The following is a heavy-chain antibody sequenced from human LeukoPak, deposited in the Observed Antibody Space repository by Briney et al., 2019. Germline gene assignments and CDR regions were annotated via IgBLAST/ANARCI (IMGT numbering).Heavy chain of an antibody. CDR1: GFTFSSYE. CDR3: ASGGRSGYYYYYMDV. Sequence: GGSLRLSCAASGFTFSSYEMNWVRQAPGKGLEWVSYISSSGSTIYYADSVKGRFTISRDNAKNSLYLQMNSLRAEDTAVYYCASGGRSGYYYYYMDVWGKGTTVTVSS. J-gene: IGHJ6*03. D-gene: IGHD1-14*01. V-gene: IGHV3-48*03. CDR2: ISSSGSTI.